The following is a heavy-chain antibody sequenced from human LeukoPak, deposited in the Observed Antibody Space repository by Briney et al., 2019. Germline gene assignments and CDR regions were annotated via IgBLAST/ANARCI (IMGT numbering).Heavy chain of an antibody. J-gene: IGHJ4*02. Sequence: GGSLRLSCAASGFTFSSYWMTWVRQAPGKGLEWVANIKEDGTEKHYVDSVKGRFTVSRDNAKNSLFLQMNSLRAEDTAVYYCARQSCSGYHYPDYWGQGSLVTVSS. CDR3: ARQSCSGYHYPDY. D-gene: IGHD5-12*01. CDR2: IKEDGTEK. V-gene: IGHV3-7*01. CDR1: GFTFSSYW.